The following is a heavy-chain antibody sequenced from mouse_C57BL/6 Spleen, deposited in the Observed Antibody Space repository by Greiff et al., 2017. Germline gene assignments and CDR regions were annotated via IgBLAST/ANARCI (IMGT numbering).Heavy chain of an antibody. D-gene: IGHD2-3*01. J-gene: IGHJ2*01. CDR1: GYTFTTYP. CDR2: FHPYNDDT. V-gene: IGHV1-47*01. CDR3: ARGYDGYYYYFDY. Sequence: VQRVESGAELVKPGASVKMSCKASGYTFTTYPIEWMKQNHGKSLEWIGNFHPYNDDTKYNEKFKGKATLTVEKSSSTVYLELSRVTSDDSAVYYCARGYDGYYYYFDYWGQGTTLTVSS.